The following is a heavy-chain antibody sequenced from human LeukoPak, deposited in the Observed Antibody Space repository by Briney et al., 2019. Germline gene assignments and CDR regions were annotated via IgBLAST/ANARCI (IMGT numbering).Heavy chain of an antibody. CDR2: INHSGST. V-gene: IGHV4-34*01. CDR1: GGSFSGYY. D-gene: IGHD2-2*01. CDR3: ARARYCSSTSCLMRYYMDV. Sequence: NPSETLSLTCAVYGGSFSGYYWSWLRQPPGKGLEWFGEINHSGSTTYNPSLKSRVTISVDTSKNQFSLKLSSVTAADTAVYYCARARYCSSTSCLMRYYMDVWGKGTTVTVSS. J-gene: IGHJ6*03.